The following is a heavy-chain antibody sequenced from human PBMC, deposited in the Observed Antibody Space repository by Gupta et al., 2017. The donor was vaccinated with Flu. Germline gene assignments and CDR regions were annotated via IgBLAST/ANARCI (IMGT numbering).Heavy chain of an antibody. J-gene: IGHJ5*02. Sequence: QVQLQESGPGLVKPSQTLSLTCTVSGDSISSGYYYWSWIRQHPGQGLEWIGYISYSGNTYYNPSLKSRLTISVDTSKNQFSLELSSVTAADTAFYYCARYCSGGSCSRQGVSWFDPWGQGTLVTVSS. CDR3: ARYCSGGSCSRQGVSWFDP. D-gene: IGHD2-15*01. CDR1: GDSISSGYYY. V-gene: IGHV4-31*03. CDR2: ISYSGNT.